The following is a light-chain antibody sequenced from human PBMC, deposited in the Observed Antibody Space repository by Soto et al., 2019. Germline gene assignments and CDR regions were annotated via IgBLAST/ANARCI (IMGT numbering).Light chain of an antibody. J-gene: IGKJ4*01. CDR2: SAS. Sequence: EIVLTQSPGTLSLSPGERATLSCRASQSVSSSHLAWYQQKPGQAPRLLIYSASSRATGIPDRFSGSGSGTDCTLTISSLKHEDVAVYYCQQYNNWTLTFGGGTKVDIK. V-gene: IGKV3-20*01. CDR1: QSVSSSH. CDR3: QQYNNWTLT.